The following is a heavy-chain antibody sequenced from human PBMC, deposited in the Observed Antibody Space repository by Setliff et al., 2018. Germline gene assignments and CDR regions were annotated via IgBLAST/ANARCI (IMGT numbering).Heavy chain of an antibody. CDR3: ARETLALGDITLFDY. Sequence: GASVKVSCKASGFTFTDYLMNWMRQAPEQGLEWMGRINLNTGNIFYAQEFQGRVTLTRDTSISTAYMELTGLEYDDTAIYDCARETLALGDITLFDYWGQGTLVTVSS. J-gene: IGHJ4*02. D-gene: IGHD3-16*01. CDR2: INLNTGNI. CDR1: GFTFTDYL. V-gene: IGHV1-2*02.